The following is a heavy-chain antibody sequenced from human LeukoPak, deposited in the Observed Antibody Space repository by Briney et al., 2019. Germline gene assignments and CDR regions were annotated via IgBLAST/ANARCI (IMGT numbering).Heavy chain of an antibody. CDR2: ISSSSSYI. V-gene: IGHV3-21*01. Sequence: GGSLRLSCAASGFIFRTYSMNWVRQAPGKGLEWVSSISSSSSYIYYADSVKGRFTISRDNAKNSLYLQMNSLRAEDTAVYYCAREMGTADIVVVPAAIALDPWGQGTLVTVSS. CDR1: GFIFRTYS. D-gene: IGHD2-2*01. CDR3: AREMGTADIVVVPAAIALDP. J-gene: IGHJ5*02.